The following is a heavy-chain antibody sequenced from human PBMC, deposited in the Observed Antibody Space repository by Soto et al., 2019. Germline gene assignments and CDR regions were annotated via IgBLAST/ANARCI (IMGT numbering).Heavy chain of an antibody. Sequence: KASETLSLTCTVSGGSISIYYWSWVRQPPGKGLEWIGNIYYTGSTNYNPSLTSRVTISVDTSKNQFSLKLNSVTVADTAVYYCARDDNSSGYYPGYFDYWGQGTLVTVSS. D-gene: IGHD3-22*01. V-gene: IGHV4-59*01. J-gene: IGHJ4*02. CDR1: GGSISIYY. CDR2: IYYTGST. CDR3: ARDDNSSGYYPGYFDY.